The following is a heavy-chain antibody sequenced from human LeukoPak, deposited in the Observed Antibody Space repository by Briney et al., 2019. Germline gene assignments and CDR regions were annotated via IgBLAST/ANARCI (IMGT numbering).Heavy chain of an antibody. D-gene: IGHD3-10*01. CDR1: GGSISSYY. J-gene: IGHJ5*02. V-gene: IGHV4-59*12. CDR3: ARAMMILWFGELLYCWFDP. CDR2: IYYSGST. Sequence: SETLSLTCTVSGGSISSYYWSWIRQPPGKGLEWIGYIYYSGSTNYNPSLKSRVTISVDTSKNQFSLKLSSVTAADTAVYYCARAMMILWFGELLYCWFDPWGQGTLVTVSS.